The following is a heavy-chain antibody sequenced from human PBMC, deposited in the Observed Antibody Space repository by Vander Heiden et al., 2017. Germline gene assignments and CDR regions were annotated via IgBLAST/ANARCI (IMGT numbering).Heavy chain of an antibody. CDR3: AKFGHYGDHFDY. CDR1: GFTFSSYG. D-gene: IGHD4-17*01. Sequence: GVVQPGRSLRLSCAASGFTFSSYGMHWVRQAPGKGLEWVAVISYDGSNKYYADSVKGRFTISRDNSKNTLYLQMNSLRAEDTAVYYCAKFGHYGDHFDYWGQGTLVTVSS. V-gene: IGHV3-30*18. CDR2: ISYDGSNK. J-gene: IGHJ4*02.